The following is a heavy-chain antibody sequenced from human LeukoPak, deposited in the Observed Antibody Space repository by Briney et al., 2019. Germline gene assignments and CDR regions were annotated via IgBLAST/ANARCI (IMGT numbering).Heavy chain of an antibody. Sequence: GGSLRLSCAASGFTFSSYAMYWVRQAPGKGLEYVSAISSNGGSTYYADSVKGRFTISRDNSKNTLYLQMGSLRAADIAVYYCARGGYCSSTSCYGAFDIWGQGTMVTVPS. D-gene: IGHD2-2*01. V-gene: IGHV3-64*02. CDR1: GFTFSSYA. CDR3: ARGGYCSSTSCYGAFDI. J-gene: IGHJ3*02. CDR2: ISSNGGST.